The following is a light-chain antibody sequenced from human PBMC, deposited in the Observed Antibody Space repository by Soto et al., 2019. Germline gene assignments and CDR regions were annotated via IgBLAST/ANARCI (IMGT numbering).Light chain of an antibody. Sequence: ENVLTQSPGTLSLSPGERATLSCRASQSVHSNYLAWYQQKPAQAPRLLIYGASTRATGIPDRFDGSGSGTDFTLTISRLEPEDFAVYYCQQYGSAPTWTFGQGTKVDIK. V-gene: IGKV3-20*01. CDR3: QQYGSAPTWT. CDR2: GAS. CDR1: QSVHSNY. J-gene: IGKJ1*01.